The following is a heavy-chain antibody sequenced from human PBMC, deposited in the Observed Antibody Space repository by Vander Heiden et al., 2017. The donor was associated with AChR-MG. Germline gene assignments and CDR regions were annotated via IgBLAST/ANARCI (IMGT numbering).Heavy chain of an antibody. V-gene: IGHV4-39*01. Sequence: QVQLQESGPGLVKPSETLSLTCGVSGRPISSSNYHWDWIRQSPGKGLEWIGSFHYSGTTQYNPSLKSRLTISAQMSKNQFSLKVSSVTAADTAVYYCARRGMLTGNFDYWGQGTLVTVSS. D-gene: IGHD3-9*01. CDR3: ARRGMLTGNFDY. J-gene: IGHJ4*02. CDR2: FHYSGTT. CDR1: GRPISSSNYH.